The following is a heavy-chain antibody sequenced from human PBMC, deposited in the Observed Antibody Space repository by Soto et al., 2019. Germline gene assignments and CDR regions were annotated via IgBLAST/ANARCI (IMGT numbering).Heavy chain of an antibody. CDR3: ARGSGYHNY. V-gene: IGHV5-51*01. CDR2: IYPSDSDT. D-gene: IGHD5-12*01. CDR1: GYPFTTNW. Sequence: GESLKISCKGSGYPFTTNWIAWVRQMRGKGLERMGIIYPSDSDTTYSPSFRGQVTISVDKYTSTAYLQWSSLKASDTAIYYCARGSGYHNYWAQGALVTLSS. J-gene: IGHJ4*02.